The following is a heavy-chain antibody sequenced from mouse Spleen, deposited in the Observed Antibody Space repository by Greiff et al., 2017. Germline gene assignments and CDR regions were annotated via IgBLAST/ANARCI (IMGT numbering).Heavy chain of an antibody. CDR1: GYAFSSSW. CDR3: AIGWAMDY. CDR2: IYPGDGDT. Sequence: QVQLQQSGPELVKPGASVKISCKASGYAFSSSWMNWVKQRPGKGLEWIGRIYPGDGDTNYNGKFKGKATLTADKSSSTAYMQLSSLTSEDSAVYFCAIGWAMDYWGQGTSVTVSS. J-gene: IGHJ4*01. V-gene: IGHV1-82*01. D-gene: IGHD1-2*01.